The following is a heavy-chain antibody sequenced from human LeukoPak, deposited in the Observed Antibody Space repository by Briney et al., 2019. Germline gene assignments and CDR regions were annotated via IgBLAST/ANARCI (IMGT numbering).Heavy chain of an antibody. CDR3: AREYDLGLHQHFDY. CDR2: IDEDGSGK. V-gene: IGHV3-7*01. Sequence: GGSLRLSCVASGFTFSNYWMSWVRQAPGEGLEWVGNIDEDGSGKSFVDSVRGRFTISRDNAKKSLYLQMNSLRDEDTAVYYCAREYDLGLHQHFDYWGQGTLVTVSS. D-gene: IGHD3-3*01. CDR1: GFTFSNYW. J-gene: IGHJ4*02.